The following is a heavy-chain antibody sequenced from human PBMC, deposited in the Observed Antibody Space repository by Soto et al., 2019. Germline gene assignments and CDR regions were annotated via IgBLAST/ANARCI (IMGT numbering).Heavy chain of an antibody. J-gene: IGHJ6*02. V-gene: IGHV1-69*01. CDR3: ARDHIKKLPGYGMDV. CDR1: GDIFDTYT. CDR2: VRPVLQIT. Sequence: QVQLVQSGAEVRSPGSSVKLSCKASGDIFDTYTINWVRQAPGQGLEWLGGVRPVLQITNSAQKFQGRLTFTADEGSRTAFLEVSSLRSEDTAVYYCARDHIKKLPGYGMDVWGPGTTVTVSS. D-gene: IGHD1-20*01.